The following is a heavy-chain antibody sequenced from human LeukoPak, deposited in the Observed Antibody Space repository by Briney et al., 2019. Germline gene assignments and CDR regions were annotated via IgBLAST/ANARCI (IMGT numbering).Heavy chain of an antibody. V-gene: IGHV4-59*01. D-gene: IGHD3-10*01. CDR3: APGTSGGYRSLDF. CDR2: IYDTGST. J-gene: IGHJ4*02. CDR1: GGSLSSYF. Sequence: SETLSLTCTVSGGSLSSYFWSWVRQPPGKGLEGSGYIYDTGSTNYNPSLRSRVTISVDTSKSQFSLKLSSVTAADTAVYYCAPGTSGGYRSLDFWGQGTLVTVSS.